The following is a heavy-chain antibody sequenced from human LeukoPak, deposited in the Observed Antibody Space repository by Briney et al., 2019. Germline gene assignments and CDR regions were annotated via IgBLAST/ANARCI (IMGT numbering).Heavy chain of an antibody. D-gene: IGHD1-26*01. CDR2: ISSSSSTI. V-gene: IGHV3-48*01. Sequence: GGSLRLSCAASGSTFSSYCMNWVRLAPGKELEWVSYISSSSSTIYYADSVKGRFTISRDNAKNSLYLQMNSLRAEDTAVYYCAREVGATRGNYFDYWGQGTLVTVSS. J-gene: IGHJ4*02. CDR1: GSTFSSYC. CDR3: AREVGATRGNYFDY.